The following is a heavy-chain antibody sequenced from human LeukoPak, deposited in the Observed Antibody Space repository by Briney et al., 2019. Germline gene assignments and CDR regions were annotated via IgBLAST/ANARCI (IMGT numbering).Heavy chain of an antibody. CDR2: ISGSAGST. Sequence: GGSLRLSCAASKFAFSSYAMSWVRQAPGKGLEWVSTISGSAGSTYYADSLKGRFTISRDKSKNTLYLQVNSLRAEDTATYYCAKAAMVAAPFDYWGQGTLVTVSS. D-gene: IGHD2-15*01. V-gene: IGHV3-23*01. CDR3: AKAAMVAAPFDY. CDR1: KFAFSSYA. J-gene: IGHJ4*02.